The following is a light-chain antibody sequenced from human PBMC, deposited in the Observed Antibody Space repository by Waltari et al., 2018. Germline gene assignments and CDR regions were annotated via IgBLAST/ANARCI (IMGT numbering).Light chain of an antibody. V-gene: IGKV3-20*01. CDR3: QQYDGEVVT. CDR1: QSVTSIS. J-gene: IGKJ4*01. CDR2: GTS. Sequence: EIVLTTSPATLSLSPGERATLSCRASQSVTSISLTWYQQKLGQAPRLLIYGTSSRATGIPDRFSGSVYGTDFTLTISRLEPEDFAIYYCQQYDGEVVTFGGGTKVEI.